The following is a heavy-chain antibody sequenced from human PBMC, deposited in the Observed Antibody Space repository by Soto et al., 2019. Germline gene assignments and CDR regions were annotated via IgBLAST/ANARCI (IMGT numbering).Heavy chain of an antibody. Sequence: EVQLLESGGALVQPGGSLRLSCATSGFTFSHYAMSWVRQAPGKGLEWVSGISGGGGSTYYADSVKGRFTISRDNSKNTFVLQKNSLRGEDSGVYYWANSTTRWFGDKKSHHRMDLWGQGTTVTVSS. CDR2: ISGGGGST. J-gene: IGHJ6*02. CDR3: ANSTTRWFGDKKSHHRMDL. D-gene: IGHD3-10*01. CDR1: GFTFSHYA. V-gene: IGHV3-23*01.